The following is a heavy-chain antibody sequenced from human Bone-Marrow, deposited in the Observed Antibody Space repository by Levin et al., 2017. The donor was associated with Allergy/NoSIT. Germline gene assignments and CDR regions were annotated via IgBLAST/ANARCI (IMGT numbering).Heavy chain of an antibody. V-gene: IGHV3-30-3*01. CDR1: GFTFSSYA. Sequence: SCAASGFTFSSYAMHWVRQAPGKGLEWVAVISYDGSNKYYADSVKGRFTISRDNSKNTLYLQMNSLRAEDTAVYYCARWISPIVIAATPDWWFDPWGQGTLVTVSS. D-gene: IGHD6-13*01. J-gene: IGHJ5*02. CDR2: ISYDGSNK. CDR3: ARWISPIVIAATPDWWFDP.